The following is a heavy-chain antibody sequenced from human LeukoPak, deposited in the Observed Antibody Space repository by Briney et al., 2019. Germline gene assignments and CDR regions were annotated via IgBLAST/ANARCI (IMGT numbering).Heavy chain of an antibody. J-gene: IGHJ4*02. D-gene: IGHD3-22*01. CDR3: AIMHRYYDGSGYWVQ. Sequence: GGSLRLSCAASGFTFSTYGMSWVRQAPGKGLEWVSGISTSGGSTSYADSVKGRFTISRDNPRNTLYMQMNSLRAEDTAVYYCAIMHRYYDGSGYWVQWGQGTLVTVSS. CDR1: GFTFSTYG. V-gene: IGHV3-23*01. CDR2: ISTSGGST.